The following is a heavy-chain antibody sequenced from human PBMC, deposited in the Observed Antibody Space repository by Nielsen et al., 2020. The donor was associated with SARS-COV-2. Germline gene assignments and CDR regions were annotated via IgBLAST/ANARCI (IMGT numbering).Heavy chain of an antibody. J-gene: IGHJ2*01. V-gene: IGHV3-73*01. D-gene: IGHD3-22*01. CDR2: IRSKANSYAT. Sequence: GGSLRLSCAASGFTFSGSAMHWVRQASGKGLEWVGRIRSKANSYATAYAASVKGRFTISRDDSKNTAYLQMNSLKTEDTAVYYCTRSITMIERWYFDLWGRGTLVTVPS. CDR3: TRSITMIERWYFDL. CDR1: GFTFSGSA.